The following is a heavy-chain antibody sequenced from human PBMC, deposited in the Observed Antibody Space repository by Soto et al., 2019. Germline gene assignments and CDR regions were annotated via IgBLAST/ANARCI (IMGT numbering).Heavy chain of an antibody. CDR2: ISACNGNT. Sequence: QVPLVQSGAEVKKPGASVKVSCKASGYSFTSYGITWVRQAPGQGLEWLGRISACNGNTKYAQKFQGRITMTTDTYTRTGYMEVRSLRSDDTAVYYCARDHGFCSGGSCYLRAFDIWGKGTMVTVSS. J-gene: IGHJ3*02. CDR1: GYSFTSYG. CDR3: ARDHGFCSGGSCYLRAFDI. D-gene: IGHD2-15*01. V-gene: IGHV1-18*01.